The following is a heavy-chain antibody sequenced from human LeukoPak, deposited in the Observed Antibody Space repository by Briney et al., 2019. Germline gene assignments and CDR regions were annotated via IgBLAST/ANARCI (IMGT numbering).Heavy chain of an antibody. CDR3: ARDGLSLDIVGATYFDY. D-gene: IGHD1-26*01. J-gene: IGHJ4*02. CDR2: ISYDGSNK. V-gene: IGHV3-30*04. Sequence: GRSLRLSCAASGFTFSSYAMHWVRQAPGKGLEWVAVISYDGSNKYYVDSVKGRFTISRDNSKNTLYLQMNSLRAEDTAVYYCARDGLSLDIVGATYFDYWGQGTLVTVSS. CDR1: GFTFSSYA.